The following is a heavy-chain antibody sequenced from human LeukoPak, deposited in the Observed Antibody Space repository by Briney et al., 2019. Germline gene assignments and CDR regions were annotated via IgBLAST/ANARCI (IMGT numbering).Heavy chain of an antibody. J-gene: IGHJ6*02. D-gene: IGHD3-10*01. Sequence: PSETLSLTCTVSGGSISSGGYYWSWIRQHPGKGLEWIGYIYYSGSTYYNPSLKSRVTISVDTSKNQFSLKLSSVTAADTAVYYCARDQITMVRGVYYYYGMDVWGQGTTVTVSS. CDR1: GGSISSGGYY. CDR2: IYYSGST. V-gene: IGHV4-31*03. CDR3: ARDQITMVRGVYYYYGMDV.